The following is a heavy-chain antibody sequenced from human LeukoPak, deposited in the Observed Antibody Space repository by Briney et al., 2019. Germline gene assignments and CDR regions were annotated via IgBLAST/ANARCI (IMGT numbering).Heavy chain of an antibody. Sequence: GESLKISCKGSGYSFTSYWIGWVRQMPGKGLGWMGIVYPGDSDTRDSPSFQGQGTISADKSISTAYLQWSSLTASDTAMYYCARRWYCSGGSCYDAFDIWGQGTMVTVSS. J-gene: IGHJ3*02. CDR1: GYSFTSYW. D-gene: IGHD2-15*01. CDR2: VYPGDSDT. V-gene: IGHV5-51*01. CDR3: ARRWYCSGGSCYDAFDI.